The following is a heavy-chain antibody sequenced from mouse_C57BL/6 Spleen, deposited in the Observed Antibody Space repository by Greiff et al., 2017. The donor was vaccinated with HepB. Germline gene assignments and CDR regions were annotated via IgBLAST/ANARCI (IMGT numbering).Heavy chain of an antibody. V-gene: IGHV1-69*01. CDR3: ARSRSGYYAMDY. J-gene: IGHJ4*01. Sequence: QVQLQQPGAELVMPGASVKLSCKASGYTFTSYWMHWVKQRPGQGLEWIGEIDPSDSYTNYNQKFKGKSTLTVDKSSSTAYMQLSSLTSEDSAVYYCARSRSGYYAMDYWGQGTSVTVSS. CDR1: GYTFTSYW. CDR2: IDPSDSYT. D-gene: IGHD1-1*01.